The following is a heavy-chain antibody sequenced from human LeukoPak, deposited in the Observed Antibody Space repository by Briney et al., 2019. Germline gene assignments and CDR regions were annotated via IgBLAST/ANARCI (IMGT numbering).Heavy chain of an antibody. CDR2: ISDSGGIT. CDR1: GFTLSSYP. V-gene: IGHV3-23*01. J-gene: IGHJ4*02. D-gene: IGHD6-6*01. Sequence: GGSLRLSCAASGFTLSSYPMTWVRQAPGKGPEWVSFISDSGGITYYADSVKGRFTISRDNSKNTLYLQMNSLRAEDTAVYYCAKNTQYSGYYDCWGQGTLVAVSS. CDR3: AKNTQYSGYYDC.